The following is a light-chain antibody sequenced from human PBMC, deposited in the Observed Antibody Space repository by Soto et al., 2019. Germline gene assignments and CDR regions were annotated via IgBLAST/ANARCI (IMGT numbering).Light chain of an antibody. J-gene: IGLJ1*01. CDR3: CSHAGSYTYV. CDR2: DVT. Sequence: QSVLTQPRSVSGSPGQSLTISCTGTSSDVGGYNYVSWYQQYPGKVPKLMIYDVTKRPSGVPDRSSGSKSGSTASLTISGLQAEDEADYYCCSHAGSYTYVFGTGTKVTVL. CDR1: SSDVGGYNY. V-gene: IGLV2-11*01.